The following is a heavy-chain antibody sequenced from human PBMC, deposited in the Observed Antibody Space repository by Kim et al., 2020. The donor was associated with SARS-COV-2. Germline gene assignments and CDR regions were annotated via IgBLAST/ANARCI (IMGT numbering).Heavy chain of an antibody. V-gene: IGHV3-30*18. CDR2: ISYDGSNK. CDR1: GFTFSSYG. CDR3: AKDTAGYSSSWRDAWLGRGY. D-gene: IGHD6-13*01. Sequence: GGSLRLSCAASGFTFSSYGMHWVRQAPGKGLEWVAVISYDGSNKYYADSVKGRFTISRDNSKNTLYLQMNSLRAEDTAVYYCAKDTAGYSSSWRDAWLGRGYWGQGTLVTVSS. J-gene: IGHJ4*02.